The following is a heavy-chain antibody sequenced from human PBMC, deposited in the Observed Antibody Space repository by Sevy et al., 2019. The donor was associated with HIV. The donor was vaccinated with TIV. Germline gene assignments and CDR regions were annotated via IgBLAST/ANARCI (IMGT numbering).Heavy chain of an antibody. V-gene: IGHV3-23*01. J-gene: IGHJ4*02. Sequence: GASLRLSCAASGFTFSTYAMTWVRQGPGKGLEWVSSISASGGSTFYADSVKGRFTISRDNSKNTLYLQMNSLRADDTAVYYCAKRNTNWGQGTLVTVSS. CDR3: AKRNTN. CDR1: GFTFSTYA. CDR2: ISASGGST.